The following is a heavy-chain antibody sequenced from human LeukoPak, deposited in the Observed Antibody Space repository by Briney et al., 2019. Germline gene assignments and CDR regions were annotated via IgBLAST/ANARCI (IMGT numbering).Heavy chain of an antibody. CDR1: GFSFSTYA. D-gene: IGHD1-1*01. J-gene: IGHJ4*02. Sequence: SGGSLRLSCAASGFSFSTYATSWVRQPPGKGLEWIGYIYYSGSTNYNPSLKSRVTISVDTSKNQFSLKLSPVTAADTAVYYCARMLGYGTYYFDYWGQGTLVTVSS. CDR2: IYYSGST. V-gene: IGHV4-59*01. CDR3: ARMLGYGTYYFDY.